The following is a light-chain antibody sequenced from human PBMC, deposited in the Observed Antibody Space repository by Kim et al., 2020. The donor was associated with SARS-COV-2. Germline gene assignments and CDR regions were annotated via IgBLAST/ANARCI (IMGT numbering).Light chain of an antibody. CDR1: RLPCYS. CDR2: GKN. J-gene: IGLJ2*01. Sequence: SSELTQDPAESLALGQITRITFPRARLPCYSATWYQQKPEQAPIVFIYGKNNRPSAIPDRFSGSCSGDTASSTITGTQACDEAFYYSNSRGRNDNVPFGG. V-gene: IGLV3-19*01. CDR3: NSRGRNDNVP.